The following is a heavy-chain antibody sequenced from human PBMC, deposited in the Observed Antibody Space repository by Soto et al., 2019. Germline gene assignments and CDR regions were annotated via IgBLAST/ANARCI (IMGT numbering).Heavy chain of an antibody. CDR1: EFTFSNYA. V-gene: IGHV3-33*01. Sequence: QERLVESGGGVVQPGTSLRLSCAAAEFTFSNYAMHWLRQAPGMGLEWVAVIWYDESKKYYADSVKGRFTISRDNSKNTVYLQMNSLRAEDTAVYYCARDDYGMDVWGQGTTVTVSS. CDR2: IWYDESKK. J-gene: IGHJ6*02. CDR3: ARDDYGMDV.